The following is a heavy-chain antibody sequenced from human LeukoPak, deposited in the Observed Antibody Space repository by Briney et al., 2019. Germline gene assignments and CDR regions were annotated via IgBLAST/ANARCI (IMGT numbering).Heavy chain of an antibody. CDR3: AKGGSSWYPVFDY. V-gene: IGHV3-23*01. CDR1: GFTFSSYA. D-gene: IGHD6-13*01. J-gene: IGHJ4*02. Sequence: GGSLRLSCAASGFTFSSYAMSWVRQAPGKGLEWVSGISGSGGSTNYADSVKGRFTISRDNSKNTLYLQMNSLRAEDTAVYYCAKGGSSWYPVFDYWGQGTLVTVSS. CDR2: ISGSGGST.